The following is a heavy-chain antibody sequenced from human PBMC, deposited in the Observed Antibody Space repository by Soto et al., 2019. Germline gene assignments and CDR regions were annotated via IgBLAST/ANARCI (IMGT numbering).Heavy chain of an antibody. Sequence: QMQMEQSGPEVKKPGTSVKVSCKASGFTFTSSAFQWVRQARGQRLEWIGWIAVGSGYTNYAQRFQDRVTLTRDISTATTYMELSRLTSEDTAIYYCAADATAWQQMVPSDYWGQGTLVTVFS. V-gene: IGHV1-58*01. CDR1: GFTFTSSA. CDR2: IAVGSGYT. CDR3: AADATAWQQMVPSDY. D-gene: IGHD2-8*01. J-gene: IGHJ4*02.